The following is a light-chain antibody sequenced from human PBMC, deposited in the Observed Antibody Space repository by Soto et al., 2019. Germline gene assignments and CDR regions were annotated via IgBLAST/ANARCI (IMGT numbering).Light chain of an antibody. CDR2: EVT. J-gene: IGLJ3*02. Sequence: QSALTQPASVSGSPGQSITISCTGTRSDVGTYNDVSWYQQHAGKAPKLIIYEVTSRPSWVSSRFSGSKSVNTASLTISGLQAEDEADFYCSLYTGDNTWVFGGGTKLTVL. CDR1: RSDVGTYND. V-gene: IGLV2-14*01. CDR3: SLYTGDNTWV.